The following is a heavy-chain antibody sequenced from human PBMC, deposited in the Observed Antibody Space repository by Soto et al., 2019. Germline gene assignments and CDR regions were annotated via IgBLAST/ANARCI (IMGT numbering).Heavy chain of an antibody. J-gene: IGHJ3*02. Sequence: GASVKVSCKASGGTFSSYAISWVRQAPGQGLEWMGGIIPIFGTANYAQKFQGRVTITADESTSTAYMELNSLRAEDTAVYYCAKDLWGIVVVTAIRDAFDIWGQGTMVTVSS. CDR2: IIPIFGTA. CDR1: GGTFSSYA. V-gene: IGHV1-69*13. D-gene: IGHD2-21*02. CDR3: AKDLWGIVVVTAIRDAFDI.